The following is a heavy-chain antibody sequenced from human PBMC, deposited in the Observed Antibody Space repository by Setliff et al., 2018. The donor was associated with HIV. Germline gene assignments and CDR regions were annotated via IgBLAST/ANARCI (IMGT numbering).Heavy chain of an antibody. D-gene: IGHD3-22*01. CDR1: GYTFTSYG. CDR2: INPSGGST. J-gene: IGHJ3*02. CDR3: ARGGGGYYYVGAVDI. V-gene: IGHV1-46*01. Sequence: ASVKVSCKASGYTFTSYGISWVRQAPGQGLEWMGIINPSGGSTSYAQKFQGRVTMTRDTSTSTVYMELSSLRSEDTAVYYCARGGGGYYYVGAVDIWGQGTVVTVSS.